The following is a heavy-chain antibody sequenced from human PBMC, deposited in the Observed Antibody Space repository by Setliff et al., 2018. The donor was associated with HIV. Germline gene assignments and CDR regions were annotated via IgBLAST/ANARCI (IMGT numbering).Heavy chain of an antibody. D-gene: IGHD3-22*01. CDR2: INPKSDGT. CDR3: ARDYYDSSGYIFFPGLPDY. CDR1: GYSFTDYY. J-gene: IGHJ4*02. V-gene: IGHV1-2*04. Sequence: ASVKVSCKASGYSFTDYYIHWVRQAPGQGLEWMGWINPKSDGTNYAQKFQGWITMTRDTSISTAYMELSRLRSDDTAVYYCARDYYDSSGYIFFPGLPDYWGQGILVTVS.